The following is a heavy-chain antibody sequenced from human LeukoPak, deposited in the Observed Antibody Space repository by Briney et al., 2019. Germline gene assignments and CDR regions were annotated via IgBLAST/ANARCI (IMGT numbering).Heavy chain of an antibody. V-gene: IGHV3-48*02. CDR2: ISGSSTST. CDR1: GLTFTIFT. CDR3: ARNPGGIGDY. J-gene: IGHJ4*02. D-gene: IGHD1-26*01. Sequence: PGGSLRLSCAVAGLTFTIFTVDCVRQAPGKGLEWISFISGSSTSTYYADSVKGRFTVSRDNAKNSLYLQMNSLRDEDTGVYYCARNPGGIGDYWRQGTLVTVSS.